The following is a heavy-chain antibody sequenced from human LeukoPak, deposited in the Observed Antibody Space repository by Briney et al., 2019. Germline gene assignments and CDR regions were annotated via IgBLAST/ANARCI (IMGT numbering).Heavy chain of an antibody. D-gene: IGHD2-8*02. CDR3: ARDFTGGFVGTFDI. Sequence: ASVKVSCKASGGTFSSYAISWVRQAPGQGLEWMGGIIPICGTANYAQKFQGRVTIIAGESTSTAYMELSSLRSEDTAVYYCARDFTGGFVGTFDIWGQGTMVTVSS. CDR2: IIPICGTA. CDR1: GGTFSSYA. J-gene: IGHJ3*02. V-gene: IGHV1-69*13.